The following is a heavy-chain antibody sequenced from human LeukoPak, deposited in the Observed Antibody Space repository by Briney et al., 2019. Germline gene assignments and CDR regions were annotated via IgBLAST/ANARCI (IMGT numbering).Heavy chain of an antibody. CDR1: GGSISGYF. V-gene: IGHV4-4*07. D-gene: IGHD5-12*01. J-gene: IGHJ4*02. CDR3: AREPTSGREPTSGRPLDY. CDR2: IYSSGSN. Sequence: SETLSLTCTVSGGSISGYFWSWIRQPAGKGLEWIGRIYSSGSNNYNPSLKSRVTMSLDTSKNHLSLNLTSVTAADTAVYYCAREPTSGREPTSGRPLDYWGQGTLVTVSS.